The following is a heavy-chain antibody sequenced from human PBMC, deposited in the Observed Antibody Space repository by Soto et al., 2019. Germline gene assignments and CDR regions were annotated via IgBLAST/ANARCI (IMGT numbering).Heavy chain of an antibody. D-gene: IGHD3-10*01. V-gene: IGHV1-69*06. Sequence: QVQLVQSGAEVKKPGSSVKVSCKASGGTFSSYAISWVRQAPGQGLEWMGGIIPIFGTANYAQKFQGRVTITADKSTSTAYMELGSLRSEDTAVDYCARSGVRGVFFFDYWGQGTLVTVSS. CDR2: IIPIFGTA. CDR3: ARSGVRGVFFFDY. CDR1: GGTFSSYA. J-gene: IGHJ4*02.